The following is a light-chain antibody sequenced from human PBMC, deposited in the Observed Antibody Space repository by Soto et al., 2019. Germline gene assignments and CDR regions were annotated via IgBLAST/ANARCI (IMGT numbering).Light chain of an antibody. CDR3: QQYNSYSYT. Sequence: DIHMTQSPSTLCASVVDIVTITCRASQSISSWLAWYQQKPGKAPKLLIYKASTLKSGVPSRFSGSGSGTEFTLTISSLQPDDFATYYCQQYNSYSYTFGQGTRLEIK. V-gene: IGKV1-5*03. CDR1: QSISSW. CDR2: KAS. J-gene: IGKJ5*01.